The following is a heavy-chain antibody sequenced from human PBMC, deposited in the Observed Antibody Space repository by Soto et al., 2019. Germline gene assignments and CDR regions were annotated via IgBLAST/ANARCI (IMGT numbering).Heavy chain of an antibody. J-gene: IGHJ4*02. CDR1: GFTFSDYY. CDR3: AREREGPITVTTAVNY. V-gene: IGHV3-11*01. D-gene: IGHD4-17*01. Sequence: QVQLVESGGGLVKPGGSLRLSCAASGFTFSDYYMSWIRQAPGKGLEWVSYISSSGSTIYYADSVKGRFTISRDNANNTLYLQTDSLRAEDTAVDCCAREREGPITVTTAVNYGVQGTQLTGSS. CDR2: ISSSGSTI.